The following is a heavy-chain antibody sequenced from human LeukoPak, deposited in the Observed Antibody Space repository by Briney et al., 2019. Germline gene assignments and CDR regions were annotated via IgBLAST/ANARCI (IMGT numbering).Heavy chain of an antibody. V-gene: IGHV3-21*04. CDR3: ARGITMIVGRAFDI. J-gene: IGHJ3*02. D-gene: IGHD3-22*01. CDR2: ISSSYSYK. Sequence: GWSVSLTFPSCGFTFLKYRMNGVGPARCKGRDGVSSISSSYSYKYFVDTVRGRSTIPRDNPKNELSLQMNRQTARDTPVCYCARGITMIVGRAFDIWGQGTMVTVSS. CDR1: GFTFLKYR.